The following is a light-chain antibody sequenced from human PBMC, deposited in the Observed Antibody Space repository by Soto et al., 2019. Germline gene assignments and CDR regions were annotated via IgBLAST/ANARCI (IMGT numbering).Light chain of an antibody. CDR3: QSYDSSPSGYV. Sequence: QSVLTQPPSASGSPGQSVTISCTGTSSDVGAYDYVSWYQQHPGKAPKLMIYEINKRPSGVPDRFSGSKSGNTASLTVSGLQAEDEADYYCQSYDSSPSGYVFGTGTKVTVL. V-gene: IGLV2-8*01. CDR1: SSDVGAYDY. J-gene: IGLJ1*01. CDR2: EIN.